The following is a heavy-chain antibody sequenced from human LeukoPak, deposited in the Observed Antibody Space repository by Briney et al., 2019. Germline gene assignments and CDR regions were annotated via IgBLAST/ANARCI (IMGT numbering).Heavy chain of an antibody. V-gene: IGHV4-34*01. J-gene: IGHJ2*01. CDR3: ASSRDLYLDAFTSYWYFDV. CDR1: GASFRAYY. D-gene: IGHD3-16*01. Sequence: SETLSLTCAVYGASFRAYYWSWIRQAPGKWLEWIGEINDSGHGRYNASLKSRVTMSVDTSKNQLSLKLKSVTAADTAVYSCASSRDLYLDAFTSYWYFDVWGRGSLVTVSS. CDR2: INDSGHG.